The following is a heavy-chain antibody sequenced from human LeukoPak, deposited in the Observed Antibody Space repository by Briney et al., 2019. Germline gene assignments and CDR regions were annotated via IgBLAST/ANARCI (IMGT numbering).Heavy chain of an antibody. CDR2: IYYSGST. Sequence: PSETLSLTCTVSGGSISSGAYYWSWIRQSPGKGLEWTGYIYYSGSTYYNPSLKSRVTISVDTSKNQFSLKLSSVTAADTAVYYCARESVVVIAAIVSRRYYYYGMDVWGQGTTVTVSS. CDR1: GGSISSGAYY. CDR3: ARESVVVIAAIVSRRYYYYGMDV. V-gene: IGHV4-31*03. J-gene: IGHJ6*02. D-gene: IGHD2-15*01.